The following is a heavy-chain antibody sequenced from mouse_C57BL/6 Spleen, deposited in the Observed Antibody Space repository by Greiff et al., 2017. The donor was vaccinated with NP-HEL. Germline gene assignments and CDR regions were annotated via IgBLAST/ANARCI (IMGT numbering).Heavy chain of an antibody. J-gene: IGHJ2*01. D-gene: IGHD1-1*01. CDR1: GYAFSSYW. V-gene: IGHV1-80*01. CDR3: ARTPTGVATALDD. Sequence: QVQLQQSGAELVKPGASVKISCKASGYAFSSYWMNWVKQRPGKGLEWIGQIYPGDGDTNYNGKFKGKATLTADKSSSTAYMQLSSLTSEDSAVYFCARTPTGVATALDDWGQGTTVTVSS. CDR2: IYPGDGDT.